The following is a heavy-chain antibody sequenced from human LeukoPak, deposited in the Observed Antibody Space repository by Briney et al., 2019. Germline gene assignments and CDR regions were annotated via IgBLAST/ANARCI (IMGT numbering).Heavy chain of an antibody. V-gene: IGHV3-23*01. CDR2: ISGIGGST. D-gene: IGHD2-2*01. J-gene: IGHJ4*02. CDR3: AKDGPPGAVVVPAAMYVAYFDY. CDR1: GFTFSSYA. Sequence: GGSLRLSCAASGFTFSSYAMSWVRQAPGKGLEWVSAISGIGGSTYYAESVKGRFTISRDNSKNTLYLQMHSLRAEDTAVYYCAKDGPPGAVVVPAAMYVAYFDYWGQGTLVTVSS.